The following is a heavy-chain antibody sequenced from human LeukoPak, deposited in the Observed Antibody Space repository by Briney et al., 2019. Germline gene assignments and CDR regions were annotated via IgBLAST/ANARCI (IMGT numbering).Heavy chain of an antibody. J-gene: IGHJ4*02. V-gene: IGHV3-30-3*01. CDR2: ISYDGSNK. D-gene: IGHD2-2*02. CDR3: ARDRCSSTSCYTHYFDY. CDR1: GFSFSNYA. Sequence: GGSLRLSCAASGFSFSNYAMHWVRQAPGQGLEWVAVISYDGSNKYYADSVKGRFTISGDTSKNTLYLQMNSLRAEDTAVYYCARDRCSSTSCYTHYFDYWGQGTLVTVSS.